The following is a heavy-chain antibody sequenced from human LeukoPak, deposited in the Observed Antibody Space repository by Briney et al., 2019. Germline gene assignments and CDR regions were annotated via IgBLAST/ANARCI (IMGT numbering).Heavy chain of an antibody. CDR2: IRYDGSNK. CDR3: AKDLSITGTKGQGCFDY. CDR1: GFTFSSYG. J-gene: IGHJ4*02. D-gene: IGHD1-7*01. Sequence: GGSLRLSCAASGFTFSSYGMHWVRQAPGKGLEWVAFIRYDGSNKYYADSVKGRFTISRDNSKNTLYLQMNSLRAEDTAVYYCAKDLSITGTKGQGCFDYWGQGTLVTVSS. V-gene: IGHV3-30*02.